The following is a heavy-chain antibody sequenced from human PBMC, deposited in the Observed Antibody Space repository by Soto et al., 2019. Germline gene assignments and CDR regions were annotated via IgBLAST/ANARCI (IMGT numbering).Heavy chain of an antibody. Sequence: QVQLVESGGGVVQPGRSLRLSCAASGFTFSSYGMHWVRQAPGKGLVWVAVICYDGSNKYYADSVKGRFTISRDNSKNTLYLQMNSLRAEDTAVYYCARAPYGSGSYSYIDIWGQGTMVTVSS. CDR3: ARAPYGSGSYSYIDI. J-gene: IGHJ3*02. V-gene: IGHV3-33*01. CDR2: ICYDGSNK. CDR1: GFTFSSYG. D-gene: IGHD3-10*01.